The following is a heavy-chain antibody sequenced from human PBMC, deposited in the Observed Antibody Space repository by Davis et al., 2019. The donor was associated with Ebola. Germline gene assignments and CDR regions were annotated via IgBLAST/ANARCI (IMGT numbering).Heavy chain of an antibody. D-gene: IGHD3-3*02. CDR1: GGSFSGYY. CDR3: AKGPLVAFD. Sequence: SETLSLTCAVYGGSFSGYYWSWIRQPPGKGLEWIGEINHRGSTDYTPSLQSRVTISVDTSKNAFSLKMTSVTAADTAIYYCAKGPLVAFDWGQGTLVTVSS. V-gene: IGHV4-34*01. J-gene: IGHJ4*02. CDR2: INHRGST.